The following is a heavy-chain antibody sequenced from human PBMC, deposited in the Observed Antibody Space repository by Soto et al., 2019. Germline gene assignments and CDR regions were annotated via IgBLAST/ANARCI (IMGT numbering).Heavy chain of an antibody. CDR1: GYTFTSYG. CDR2: ISTYNGNT. Sequence: QVQLVQSGAEVKKPGASVKVSCKASGYTFTSYGITWVRQAPGQGLEWMGRISTYNGNTNYAQKLQGRVTMTTDTSTSTAYMELRSLRPDDTAVYYCARDSSSWYVPAALDYWGQGTLVTVSS. CDR3: ARDSSSWYVPAALDY. J-gene: IGHJ4*02. V-gene: IGHV1-18*04. D-gene: IGHD6-13*01.